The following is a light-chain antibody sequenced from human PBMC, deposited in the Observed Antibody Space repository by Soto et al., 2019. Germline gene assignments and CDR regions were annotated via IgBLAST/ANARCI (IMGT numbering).Light chain of an antibody. V-gene: IGLV2-14*01. CDR3: SSYTTSSTLNVV. CDR2: EVS. CDR1: NSDVGGYDF. Sequence: QSALTQPASVSGSPGQSITISCIGTNSDVGGYDFVSWYQQHPGKAPKLLIYEVSNRPSGVSNRFSGSKSGNTASLTISGLQAEDEADYYCSSYTTSSTLNVVFGGGTKRTVL. J-gene: IGLJ2*01.